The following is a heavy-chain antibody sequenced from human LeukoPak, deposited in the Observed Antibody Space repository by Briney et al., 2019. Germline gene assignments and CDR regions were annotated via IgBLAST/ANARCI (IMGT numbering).Heavy chain of an antibody. V-gene: IGHV4-61*01. CDR2: IYYSGST. CDR1: GYSISSGYY. J-gene: IGHJ3*01. CDR3: ARISSSNWYNERGAFDV. Sequence: SETLSLTCTVSGYSISSGYYWSWIRQPPGKGLEWIGYIYYSGSTNYNPSLKSRVTISVDTSKTQFSLKLSSVTAADTAVYYCARISSSNWYNERGAFDVWGQGTMVTVSS. D-gene: IGHD6-13*01.